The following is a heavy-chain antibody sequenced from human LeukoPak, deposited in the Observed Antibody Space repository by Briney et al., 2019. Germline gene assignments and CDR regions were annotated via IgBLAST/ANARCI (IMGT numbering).Heavy chain of an antibody. J-gene: IGHJ3*02. CDR1: GFTFSRYS. CDR2: ISISSNYI. D-gene: IGHD3-10*01. V-gene: IGHV3-21*04. Sequence: GGSLRLSCAASGFTFSRYSMNWVRQAPGKGLEWVSSISISSNYIYYADSVKGRFTISRDNAKNSLYLQVNSLRADDTAVYYCARLTPGFGEFHDAFDIWGQGTMVTVSS. CDR3: ARLTPGFGEFHDAFDI.